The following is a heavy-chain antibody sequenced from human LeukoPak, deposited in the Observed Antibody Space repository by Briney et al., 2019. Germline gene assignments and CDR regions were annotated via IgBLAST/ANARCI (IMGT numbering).Heavy chain of an antibody. CDR2: IKEDGSAT. Sequence: PGGSLRLSCEVSGFTLSNYWMSCVRDAPGEGGEWGANIKEDGSATYYVDSVKGRFTVSRDNARNSLYLQMKYLGVDDTAVYYCARAGMTGTPDYWGQGTLVTVS. J-gene: IGHJ4*02. CDR1: GFTLSNYW. V-gene: IGHV3-7*01. CDR3: ARAGMTGTPDY. D-gene: IGHD1-7*01.